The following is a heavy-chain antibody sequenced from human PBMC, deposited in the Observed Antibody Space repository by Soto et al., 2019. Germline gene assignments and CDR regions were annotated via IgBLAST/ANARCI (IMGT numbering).Heavy chain of an antibody. Sequence: GGSLRLSCAASGFTFSNAWMSWVRQAPGKGLEWVGRIKSKTDGGTTDYAAPVKGRFTISRDDSKNTLYLQMNSLKTEDTAVYYCTTRRSSWYRFDYWGQGTLVTVSS. J-gene: IGHJ4*02. V-gene: IGHV3-15*01. D-gene: IGHD6-13*01. CDR2: IKSKTDGGTT. CDR1: GFTFSNAW. CDR3: TTRRSSWYRFDY.